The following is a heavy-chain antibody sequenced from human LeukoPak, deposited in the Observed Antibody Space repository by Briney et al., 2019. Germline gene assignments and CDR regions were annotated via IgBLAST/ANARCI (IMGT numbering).Heavy chain of an antibody. Sequence: SVKVSCKASGGTFSSYAISWVRQAPGQGLEWMGRIIPILGIANYAQKFQGRVTITADKSTSTAYMELSSLRSEDTAVYYCARSGSGRAFDIWGQGTMVTVSS. CDR3: ARSGSGRAFDI. D-gene: IGHD3-10*01. CDR2: IIPILGIA. J-gene: IGHJ3*02. CDR1: GGTFSSYA. V-gene: IGHV1-69*04.